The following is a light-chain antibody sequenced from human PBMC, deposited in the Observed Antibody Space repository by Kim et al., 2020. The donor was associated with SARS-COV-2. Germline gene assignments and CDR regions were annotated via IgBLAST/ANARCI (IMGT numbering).Light chain of an antibody. J-gene: IGLJ3*02. CDR1: DIGTKS. Sequence: APGKTATMTCGGDDIGTKSVHWYQRKPGQAPVLVIYYDTDRPSGIPERFSASNSGNTATLTVSRVEAGDEADYYCQVWDSGSDHWVFGGGTQLTVL. CDR2: YDT. CDR3: QVWDSGSDHWV. V-gene: IGLV3-21*04.